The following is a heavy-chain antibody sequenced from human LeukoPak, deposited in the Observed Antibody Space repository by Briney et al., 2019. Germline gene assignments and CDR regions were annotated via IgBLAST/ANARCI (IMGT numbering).Heavy chain of an antibody. Sequence: GGSLRLSCAGSGFTFSSYEMSWVRQAPGKGLEWVSYISTSGTTEKYADSVKGRFTISRDNAKNSLYLQMYSPRAEDTAVYYCARGEQLNYFAYWGQGALVTVSS. CDR1: GFTFSSYE. D-gene: IGHD1-26*01. CDR3: ARGEQLNYFAY. V-gene: IGHV3-48*03. CDR2: ISTSGTTE. J-gene: IGHJ4*02.